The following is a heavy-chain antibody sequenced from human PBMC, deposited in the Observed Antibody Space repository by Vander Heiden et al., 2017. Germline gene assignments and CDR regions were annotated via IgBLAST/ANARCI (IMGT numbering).Heavy chain of an antibody. V-gene: IGHV3-30-3*01. Sequence: QVHLVQPGGGVVQPGRSPRLSCAACGFTFSSYTMHWVRQAPGEGLEWVAVISYSGYNKYYSDSVKGRFTISRDKSKNTLYLQMNSLRAEDTAVYYCARDRSYYGSGSYYNGGVWGQGTTVTVSS. J-gene: IGHJ6*02. CDR2: ISYSGYNK. D-gene: IGHD3-10*01. CDR1: GFTFSSYT. CDR3: ARDRSYYGSGSYYNGGV.